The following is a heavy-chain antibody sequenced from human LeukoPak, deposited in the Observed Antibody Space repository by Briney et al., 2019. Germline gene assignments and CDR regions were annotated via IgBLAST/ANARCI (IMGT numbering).Heavy chain of an antibody. J-gene: IGHJ4*02. CDR1: GFTFSSYG. D-gene: IGHD3-22*01. CDR2: ISGSGGST. V-gene: IGHV3-23*01. CDR3: AKDQGYYYDSSAPY. Sequence: GGSLRLSCAASGFTFSSYGMSWVRQAPGKGLDWVSAISGSGGSTYYADSVKGRFTISRDNSKNTLYLQMNSLRAEDTAVYYCAKDQGYYYDSSAPYWGQGTLVTVSS.